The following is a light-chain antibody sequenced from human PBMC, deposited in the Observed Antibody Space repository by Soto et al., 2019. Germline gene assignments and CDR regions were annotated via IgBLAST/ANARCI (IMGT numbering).Light chain of an antibody. Sequence: QSALTQPPSVSGAPGQRVTISCTGSSSNIGAGYDVHWYQQLPGTAPKLLIYANNNRPSGVPDRFSGSKSGTSASLAITGLQAEDEADYYCQSYDNSLSGSNVFGTGTKLTVL. V-gene: IGLV1-40*01. CDR1: SSNIGAGYD. J-gene: IGLJ1*01. CDR2: ANN. CDR3: QSYDNSLSGSNV.